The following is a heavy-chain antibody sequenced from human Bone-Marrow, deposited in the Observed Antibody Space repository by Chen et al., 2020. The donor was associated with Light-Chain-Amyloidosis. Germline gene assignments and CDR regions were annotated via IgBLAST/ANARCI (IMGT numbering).Heavy chain of an antibody. J-gene: IGHJ3*02. CDR1: DFPFRVTA. Sequence: RGRWLGPGEARLRRGGPRDPPVPPLDFPFRVTAFAWVPQAPGKGLGWGATMRGRGGSGYYGDSVKGRLTISRDNSKNALFLQMNSLRAEDTAVYYCAKDISYDDILPGYPADAFDIWGQGTMVTVSS. V-gene: IGHV3-23*04. CDR3: AKDISYDDILPGYPADAFDI. D-gene: IGHD3-9*01. CDR2: MRGRGGSG.